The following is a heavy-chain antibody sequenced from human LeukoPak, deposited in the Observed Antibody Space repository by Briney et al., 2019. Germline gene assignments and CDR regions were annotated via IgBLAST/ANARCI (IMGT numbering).Heavy chain of an antibody. D-gene: IGHD3-22*01. CDR2: IYYSGST. CDR3: ARAPRYYHAFDI. Sequence: KPSETLSLTCTVSGGSISSYYWSWIRQPPGKGLEWIGYIYYSGSTNYNPSLKSRVTISVDTSKNQFSLKLSSVTAADTAVYYCARAPRYYHAFDIWGQGTMVTVSS. V-gene: IGHV4-59*01. J-gene: IGHJ3*02. CDR1: GGSISSYY.